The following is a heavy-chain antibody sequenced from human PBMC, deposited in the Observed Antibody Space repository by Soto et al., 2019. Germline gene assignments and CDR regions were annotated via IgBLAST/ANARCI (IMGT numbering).Heavy chain of an antibody. J-gene: IGHJ5*02. D-gene: IGHD3-9*01. V-gene: IGHV4-30-4*01. CDR1: GGSISSGDYY. Sequence: PSETLSLTCTVSGGSISSGDYYWSWIRQPPGKGLEWIGYIYYSGSTYYNPSLKSRVTISLDKSKNQFSLNLSSVTAADTAVYYCARLKTYDLLTKSNHCGQASLFTVPS. CDR3: ARLKTYDLLTKSNH. CDR2: IYYSGST.